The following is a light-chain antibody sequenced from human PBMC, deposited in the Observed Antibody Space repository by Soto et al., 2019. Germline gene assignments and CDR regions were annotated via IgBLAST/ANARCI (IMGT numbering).Light chain of an antibody. Sequence: QSALTQPPSASGPPGQRVTISCSGRASNIGSNFVSWYQVVPGTAPKLLIYTNSHRPSGVPDRFSGSRSGTSASLDISGLQSDDEADYFCATWDDNVEGPVFGGGTKVTVL. J-gene: IGLJ2*01. CDR2: TNS. CDR3: ATWDDNVEGPV. CDR1: ASNIGSNF. V-gene: IGLV1-44*01.